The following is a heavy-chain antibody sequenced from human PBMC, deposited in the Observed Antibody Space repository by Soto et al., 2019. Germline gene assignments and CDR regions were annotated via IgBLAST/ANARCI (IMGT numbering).Heavy chain of an antibody. CDR2: IGAIAGT. V-gene: IGHV3-13*01. Sequence: EVQLVESGGGLVQPGGSLRLSCAASGFTFSNYDMHWVRQATGKGLEWVSAIGAIAGTYYAGSVKGRFSISRENARNSLYLQMNSLRAGDTAVYYCARRRLGLAFDFWGQGTLVTVSS. CDR1: GFTFSNYD. D-gene: IGHD7-27*01. J-gene: IGHJ4*02. CDR3: ARRRLGLAFDF.